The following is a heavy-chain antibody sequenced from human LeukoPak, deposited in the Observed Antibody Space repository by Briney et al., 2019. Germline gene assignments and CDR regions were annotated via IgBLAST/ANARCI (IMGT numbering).Heavy chain of an antibody. Sequence: PGGSLRLSCAASGFTFSSYGIHWVRQAPGKGLEWVAVIRYDGRNKDYADSVKGRFTISRDNSKNTLYLQMNSLRAEDTAVYYCAREYNSPNRFDYWGQGTLVTVSS. CDR3: AREYNSPNRFDY. V-gene: IGHV3-33*01. CDR1: GFTFSSYG. J-gene: IGHJ4*02. D-gene: IGHD1-20*01. CDR2: IRYDGRNK.